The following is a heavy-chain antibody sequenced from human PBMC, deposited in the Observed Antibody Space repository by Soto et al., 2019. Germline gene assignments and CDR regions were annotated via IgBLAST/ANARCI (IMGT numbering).Heavy chain of an antibody. J-gene: IGHJ4*02. CDR1: EFTSSNYA. D-gene: IGHD2-2*01. Sequence: GGALRLSSAASEFTSSNYAMSWGRQAPEKGLEWVSSISDNGGTTYYADSVKGRFTISRDNSKNTLYLQMNSLRAEDTAVYYCAKRPYIVEVPDPFDYWGQGTLVTVSS. CDR3: AKRPYIVEVPDPFDY. CDR2: ISDNGGTT. V-gene: IGHV3-23*01.